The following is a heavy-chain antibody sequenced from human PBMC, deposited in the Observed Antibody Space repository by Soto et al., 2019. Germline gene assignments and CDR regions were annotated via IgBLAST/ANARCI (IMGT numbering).Heavy chain of an antibody. D-gene: IGHD6-13*01. J-gene: IGHJ5*02. V-gene: IGHV4-34*01. Sequence: PSETLSLTCAVYGGSFSGYYWSWIRQPPGKGLEWIGEINHSGSTNYNPSLKSRVTISVDTSKNQFSLRLSSVTAADTAVYYCARGIFIAAPGVNWFDPWGQGTLVTVSS. CDR1: GGSFSGYY. CDR2: INHSGST. CDR3: ARGIFIAAPGVNWFDP.